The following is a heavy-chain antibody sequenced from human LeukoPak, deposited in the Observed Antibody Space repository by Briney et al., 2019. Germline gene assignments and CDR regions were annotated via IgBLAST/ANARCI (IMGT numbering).Heavy chain of an antibody. CDR3: ARHPRPPGAGDAFDI. J-gene: IGHJ3*02. CDR2: IYHSGST. CDR1: GYSISSGYY. D-gene: IGHD1-26*01. Sequence: SETLSLTCAVSGYSISSGYYWGRIRQPPGKGLEWIGSIYHSGSTYYNPSLKSRVTISVDTSKNQFSLKLSSVTAADTAVYYCARHPRPPGAGDAFDIWGQGTMVTVSS. V-gene: IGHV4-38-2*01.